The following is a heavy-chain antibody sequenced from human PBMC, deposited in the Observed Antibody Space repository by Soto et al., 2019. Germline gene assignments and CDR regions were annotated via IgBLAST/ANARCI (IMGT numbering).Heavy chain of an antibody. CDR1: GFTFSTYW. D-gene: IGHD5-18*01. CDR2: ISDDGSTR. Sequence: PGGSLRLSCAASGFTFSTYWIHWVRQAPGKGLVWVSRISDDGSTRTYADSVKGRFTISRDNARNTLSLQMNSLRAEDTALYYCARGGRYSYELPDFWGQGTLVTVS. CDR3: ARGGRYSYELPDF. V-gene: IGHV3-74*01. J-gene: IGHJ4*02.